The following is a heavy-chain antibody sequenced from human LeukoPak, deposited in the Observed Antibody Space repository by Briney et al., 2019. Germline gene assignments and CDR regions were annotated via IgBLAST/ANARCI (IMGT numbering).Heavy chain of an antibody. J-gene: IGHJ4*02. V-gene: IGHV3-15*01. CDR2: IKSKTDGGTT. CDR3: TSLSSGWYRADY. Sequence: GGSLRLSCAASGFTFSNAWMSWVPHAPGKGLEWVGRIKSKTDGGTTDYAAPVKGRFTISRDDSKNTLYLQMNSLKTEDTAAYYCTSLSSGWYRADYWGQGTLVTVSS. D-gene: IGHD6-19*01. CDR1: GFTFSNAW.